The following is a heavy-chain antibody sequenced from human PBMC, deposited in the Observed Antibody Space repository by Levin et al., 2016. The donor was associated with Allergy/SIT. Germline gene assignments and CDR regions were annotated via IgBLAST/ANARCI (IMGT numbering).Heavy chain of an antibody. Sequence: GESLKISCSASGFTFSSYAMHWVRQAPGKGLEYVSAISSNGGSTYYADSVKGRFTISRDNSKNTLYLQMSSLRAEDTAVYYCVNVPVYYYDSSGYLGYWGQGTLVTVSS. CDR1: GFTFSSYA. CDR2: ISSNGGST. D-gene: IGHD3-22*01. J-gene: IGHJ4*02. CDR3: VNVPVYYYDSSGYLGY. V-gene: IGHV3-64D*06.